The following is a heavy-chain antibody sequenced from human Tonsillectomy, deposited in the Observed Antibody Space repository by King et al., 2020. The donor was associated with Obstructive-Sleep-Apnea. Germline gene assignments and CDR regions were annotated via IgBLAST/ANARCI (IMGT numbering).Heavy chain of an antibody. CDR2: IYYSGST. V-gene: IGHV4-59*01. J-gene: IGHJ6*02. CDR3: ARAGGYSYGYMDL. Sequence: VQLQESGPGLVKPSETLSLTCTVSGGSISSYYWTWIRQPPGKGLEWIGYIYYSGSTNYSPSLKSRVTISVDTSKNQVSLKLSSLTAADTAVYYCARAGGYSYGYMDLWGQGTTVTVSS. D-gene: IGHD5-18*01. CDR1: GGSISSYY.